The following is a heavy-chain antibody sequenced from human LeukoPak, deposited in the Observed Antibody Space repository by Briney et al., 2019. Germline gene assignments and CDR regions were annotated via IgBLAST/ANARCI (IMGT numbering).Heavy chain of an antibody. Sequence: SETLSLTPTLSVGSISSYYWSWIRQPPGKGLEWIGYIYTSGSTNYNPSLKSRVTISVDTSKNQFSLKLSSVPAADTAVYYCAGGEWELYSWGQGTLVTVSS. CDR1: VGSISSYY. J-gene: IGHJ4*02. D-gene: IGHD1-26*01. CDR2: IYTSGST. V-gene: IGHV4-4*09. CDR3: AGGEWELYS.